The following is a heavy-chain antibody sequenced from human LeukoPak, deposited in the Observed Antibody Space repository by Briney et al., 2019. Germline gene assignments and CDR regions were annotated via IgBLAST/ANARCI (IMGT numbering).Heavy chain of an antibody. CDR1: GGSISSGGYY. Sequence: PSETLSLTCTVSGGSISSGGYYWSWIRQHPGKGLEWIGYIYYSGSTYYNPSLKSRVTISVDTSKNQFSLKLSSVTAADTAVYYCARGERENSSSWYWRACYFDYWGQGTLVTVSS. J-gene: IGHJ4*02. V-gene: IGHV4-31*03. D-gene: IGHD6-13*01. CDR3: ARGERENSSSWYWRACYFDY. CDR2: IYYSGST.